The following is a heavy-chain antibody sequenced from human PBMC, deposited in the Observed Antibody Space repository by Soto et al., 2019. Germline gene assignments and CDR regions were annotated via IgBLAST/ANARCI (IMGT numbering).Heavy chain of an antibody. CDR2: INPNGGAT. D-gene: IGHD5-12*01. V-gene: IGHV1-2*02. Sequence: VQLAQSGAEVKKPGASVKVSCKTSGDSFNDYYIHWVRQAPGQGLEWMGWINPNGGATKYAQKFQGRVTVTRDTSIRTVYMELSSLRSDDTAVYYCARESGGATATLDYYYFYMDVWGKGTKVTVSS. J-gene: IGHJ6*03. CDR3: ARESGGATATLDYYYFYMDV. CDR1: GDSFNDYY.